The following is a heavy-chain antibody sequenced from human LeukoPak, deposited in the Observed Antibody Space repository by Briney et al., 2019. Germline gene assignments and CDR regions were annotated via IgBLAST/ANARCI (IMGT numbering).Heavy chain of an antibody. D-gene: IGHD2-2*02. CDR3: ARGDTSPSYYFDY. Sequence: SETLFLTCTVSGRSISSYYWSWIRQPPGKGLEWIGYIYYSGSTNYNPSLKSRVTISVDTSKNQFSLKLSSVTAADTAVYYCARGDTSPSYYFDYWGQGTLVTVSS. J-gene: IGHJ4*02. CDR2: IYYSGST. V-gene: IGHV4-59*01. CDR1: GRSISSYY.